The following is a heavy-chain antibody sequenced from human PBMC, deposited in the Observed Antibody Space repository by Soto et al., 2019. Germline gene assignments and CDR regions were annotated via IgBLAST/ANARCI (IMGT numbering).Heavy chain of an antibody. D-gene: IGHD2-2*01. CDR2: IDPSDSYT. CDR1: GDSFTSSW. V-gene: IGHV5-10-1*01. J-gene: IGHJ6*02. CDR3: ASSPRGYCSSTSCRELGNYYGMDV. Sequence: GESLKICCKGSGDSFTSSWISWVRQMPGKGLEWMGRIDPSDSYTNYSPSFQGHVTISADKSISTAYLQWSSLKASDTAMYYCASSPRGYCSSTSCRELGNYYGMDVWGQGTTVTVSS.